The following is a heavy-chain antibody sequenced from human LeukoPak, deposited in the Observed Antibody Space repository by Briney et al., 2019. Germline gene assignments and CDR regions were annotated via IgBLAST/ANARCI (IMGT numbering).Heavy chain of an antibody. CDR3: ARDRMARWELRPDGFDI. D-gene: IGHD1-26*01. CDR2: IYSGGST. Sequence: PGGSLRLSCAASGFTVSSNYMSWVRQAPGKGLEWVSVIYSGGSTYYADSVKGRFTISRDNAKNSLYLQMNSLRAEDTALYHCARDRMARWELRPDGFDIWGQGTMVSVSS. CDR1: GFTVSSNY. V-gene: IGHV3-53*01. J-gene: IGHJ3*02.